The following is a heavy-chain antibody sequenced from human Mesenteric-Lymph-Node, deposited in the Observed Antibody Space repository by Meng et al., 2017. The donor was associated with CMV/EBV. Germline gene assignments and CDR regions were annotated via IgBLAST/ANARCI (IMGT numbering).Heavy chain of an antibody. CDR2: IYSGGGST. J-gene: IGHJ4*02. Sequence: GESLKISCAASGFAFRSYAMTWVRQAPGKGLEWVSSIYSGGGSTFYASSVKGRFTISRDDSKNTLYLQMNSLRVEDTAVYYCAKDNLAVSPVGDWGQGTVVTVSS. CDR1: GFAFRSYA. V-gene: IGHV3-23*03. CDR3: AKDNLAVSPVGD. D-gene: IGHD2-15*01.